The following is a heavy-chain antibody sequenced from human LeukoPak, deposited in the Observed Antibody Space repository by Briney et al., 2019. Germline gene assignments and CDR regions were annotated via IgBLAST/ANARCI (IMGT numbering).Heavy chain of an antibody. CDR1: GGSFSGYY. CDR3: ARAPTVLRYFDWAGAFDI. D-gene: IGHD3-9*01. Sequence: NASETLSLTCAVYGGSFSGYYWSWIRQPPGKGLERIGEINHSGSTNYNPSLKSRVTISVDTSKNQFSLKLSSVTAADTAVYYCARAPTVLRYFDWAGAFDIWGQGTMVTVSS. CDR2: INHSGST. V-gene: IGHV4-34*01. J-gene: IGHJ3*02.